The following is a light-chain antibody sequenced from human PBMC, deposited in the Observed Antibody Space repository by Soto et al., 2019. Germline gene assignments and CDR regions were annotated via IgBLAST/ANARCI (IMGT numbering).Light chain of an antibody. CDR1: QSVSSD. CDR3: QQYNTWPRT. V-gene: IGKV3-15*01. Sequence: EIVMTQSPATLSVSPGERATLSCRASQSVSSDLAWYQQKPGQAPRLLIFGATTRATSIPARFTGSRSGTELTITISSLQSEDFEVYYCQQYNTWPRTFGQGTKVDIK. CDR2: GAT. J-gene: IGKJ1*01.